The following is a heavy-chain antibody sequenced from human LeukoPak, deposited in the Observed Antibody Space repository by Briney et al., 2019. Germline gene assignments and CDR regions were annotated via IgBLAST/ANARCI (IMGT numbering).Heavy chain of an antibody. J-gene: IGHJ4*02. Sequence: PGGSLRLSCAASGFTFSSYGMHWVRQAPGKGLEWVAVISYDGSNKYYADSVKGRFTISRDNSKNTLYLQMNSLRAEDTAVYYCAKDDGGYEGTPYYFDYWGQGTLVTVSS. CDR1: GFTFSSYG. CDR3: AKDDGGYEGTPYYFDY. CDR2: ISYDGSNK. D-gene: IGHD5-12*01. V-gene: IGHV3-30*18.